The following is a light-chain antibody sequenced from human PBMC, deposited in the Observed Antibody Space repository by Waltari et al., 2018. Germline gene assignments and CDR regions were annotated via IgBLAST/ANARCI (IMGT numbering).Light chain of an antibody. CDR2: DAS. Sequence: DIQMTQSPSTLSASVGDRVTITCRASQSISSWLAWYQQTPGKAPKLLIYDASSLESGVPSRFSGSGSGTEFTFTISSLQPDDFATYYCQQYNSYSRTFGQGTKVEIK. CDR1: QSISSW. J-gene: IGKJ1*01. V-gene: IGKV1-5*01. CDR3: QQYNSYSRT.